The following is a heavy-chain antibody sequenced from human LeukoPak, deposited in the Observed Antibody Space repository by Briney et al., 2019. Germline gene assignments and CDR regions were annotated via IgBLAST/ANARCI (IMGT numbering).Heavy chain of an antibody. D-gene: IGHD3-3*01. CDR3: ARGPPTILGVVTFDY. J-gene: IGHJ4*02. V-gene: IGHV1-69*02. Sequence: ASVKVSCKASGGTFSSYTISWVRQAPGQGLEWMGRIIPILGIANYVQKFQGRVTITADKSTSTAYMELSSLSSEDTDGDYCARGPPTILGVVTFDYWGQGTMVTVSS. CDR2: IIPILGIA. CDR1: GGTFSSYT.